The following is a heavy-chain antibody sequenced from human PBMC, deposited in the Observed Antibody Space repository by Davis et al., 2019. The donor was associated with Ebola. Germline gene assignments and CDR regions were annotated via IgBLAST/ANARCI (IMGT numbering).Heavy chain of an antibody. D-gene: IGHD5-24*01. CDR1: GYTFTSYY. V-gene: IGHV1-46*01. CDR3: ARDREMATITLYYYGMDV. Sequence: ASVKVSRKASGYTFTSYYMHWVRQAPGQGLEWMGIINPSGGSTSYAQKFQGRVTMTRDTSTSTVYMELSSLRSEDTAVYYCARDREMATITLYYYGMDVWGQGTTVTVSS. CDR2: INPSGGST. J-gene: IGHJ6*02.